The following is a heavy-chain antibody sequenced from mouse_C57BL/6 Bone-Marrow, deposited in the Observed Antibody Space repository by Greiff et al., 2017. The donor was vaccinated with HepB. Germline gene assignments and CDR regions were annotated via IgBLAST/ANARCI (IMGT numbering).Heavy chain of an antibody. CDR1: GFTFSDYG. CDR3: ARRYGSSSFYAMDY. Sequence: EVHLVESGGGLVKPGGSLKLSCAASGFTFSDYGMHWVRQAPEKGLEWVAYISSGSSTIYYADTVKGRCTISRDNAKNTLFLQMTSLRSEDAAMYYCARRYGSSSFYAMDYWGQGTSVTVSS. V-gene: IGHV5-17*01. J-gene: IGHJ4*01. D-gene: IGHD1-1*01. CDR2: ISSGSSTI.